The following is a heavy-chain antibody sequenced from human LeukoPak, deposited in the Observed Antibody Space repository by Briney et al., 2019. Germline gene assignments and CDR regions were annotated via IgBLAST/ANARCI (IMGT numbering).Heavy chain of an antibody. V-gene: IGHV3-23*01. CDR1: GFTFSSYA. Sequence: GGSLRLSCAASGFTFSSYAMSWVRQAPGKGLEWVSAISGSGGSTYYADSVKGRFTISRDNAKNSLYLQMNSLRAEDTAVYYCARSGFGFGESLPDYWGQGTLVTVSS. J-gene: IGHJ4*02. CDR3: ARSGFGFGESLPDY. CDR2: ISGSGGST. D-gene: IGHD3-10*01.